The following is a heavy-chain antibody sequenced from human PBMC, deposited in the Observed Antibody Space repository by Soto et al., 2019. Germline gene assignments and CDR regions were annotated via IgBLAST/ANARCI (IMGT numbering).Heavy chain of an antibody. CDR2: INPSRGIT. D-gene: IGHD6-13*01. J-gene: IGHJ5*01. CDR1: GGTFSSYT. CDR3: ATAAYSTSWYDF. V-gene: IGHV1-46*01. Sequence: ASVKVSCKASGGTFSSYTISWVRQAPGQGLEWMGRINPSRGITSYAQKFQGRVTMTRDTSTSTVYMELSSLRSEDTAVYYCATAAYSTSWYDFWGQGTLVTVSS.